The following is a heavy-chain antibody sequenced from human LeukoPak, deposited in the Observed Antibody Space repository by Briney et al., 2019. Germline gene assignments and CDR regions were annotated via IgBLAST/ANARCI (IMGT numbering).Heavy chain of an antibody. V-gene: IGHV3-30-3*01. CDR1: GFTFSSYA. CDR3: ARDYYDRSGYYHEDY. D-gene: IGHD3-22*01. Sequence: GGSLRLSCVASGFTFSSYAMHWVRQAPGKGLEWVAVISYDRTHIYYADSMKGRFTISRDNSKSTLYLQMNSLRAEDTAVYYCARDYYDRSGYYHEDYWGQGTLVTVSS. CDR2: ISYDRTHI. J-gene: IGHJ4*02.